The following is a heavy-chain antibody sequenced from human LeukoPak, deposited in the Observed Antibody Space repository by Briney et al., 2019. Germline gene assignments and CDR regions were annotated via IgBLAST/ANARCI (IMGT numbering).Heavy chain of an antibody. Sequence: ASVTVSCTASGYTFTNYDINWVRQAPGQGLEWMGWINPNSGGTNYAQKFQGRVTMTRDTSISTAYMELSRLRSDDTAVYYCARGCDALYYYYMDVWGKGTTVTVSS. CDR3: ARGCDALYYYYMDV. CDR1: GYTFTNYD. J-gene: IGHJ6*03. CDR2: INPNSGGT. V-gene: IGHV1-2*02. D-gene: IGHD2-21*02.